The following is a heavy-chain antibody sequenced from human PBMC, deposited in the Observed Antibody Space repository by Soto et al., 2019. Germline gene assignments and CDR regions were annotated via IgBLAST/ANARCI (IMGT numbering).Heavy chain of an antibody. J-gene: IGHJ5*02. CDR3: TRGPPRVHCFDP. CDR1: GGAVSSGTYY. V-gene: IGHV4-61*03. CDR2: IYCTGRT. Sequence: LSLTWTVSGGAVSSGTYYWSWMRPPPGKGLVWIVHIYCTGRTNYNPSLKRRVTISLDTSRNHFSLKLSSVTAADTAVYYCTRGPPRVHCFDPWGRGTLVTVSS. D-gene: IGHD3-10*01.